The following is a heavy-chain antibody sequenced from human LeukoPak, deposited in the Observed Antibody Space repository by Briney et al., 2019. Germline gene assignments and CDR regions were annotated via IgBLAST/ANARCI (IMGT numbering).Heavy chain of an antibody. CDR2: INPSDGGT. CDR3: AREGKSDRAMGTPLVYFDY. CDR1: GYTLSGYY. Sequence: ASVKVSCKASGYTLSGYYLHWVRQAPGQGLEWMGWINPSDGGTNYAPKFQGRVTMTRDTSISTAYKELQRLRSEDTAVEYCAREGKSDRAMGTPLVYFDYWGQGTLVTVSS. D-gene: IGHD5-18*01. J-gene: IGHJ4*02. V-gene: IGHV1-2*02.